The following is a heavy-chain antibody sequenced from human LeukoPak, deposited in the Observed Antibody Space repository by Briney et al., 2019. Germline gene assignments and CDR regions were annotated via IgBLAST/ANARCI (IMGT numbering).Heavy chain of an antibody. CDR2: ISSNGGST. CDR3: ARVPFSSAWYDY. J-gene: IGHJ4*02. D-gene: IGHD6-19*01. V-gene: IGHV3-64*01. Sequence: GGSLRLSCAASGFIFSNYGMHWVRQAPGRGLEFVSRISSNGGSTYYANSLKGRFTISRDNSKYTVYLQMASLRPEDMAVYYCARVPFSSAWYDYWGQGTLVTVSS. CDR1: GFIFSNYG.